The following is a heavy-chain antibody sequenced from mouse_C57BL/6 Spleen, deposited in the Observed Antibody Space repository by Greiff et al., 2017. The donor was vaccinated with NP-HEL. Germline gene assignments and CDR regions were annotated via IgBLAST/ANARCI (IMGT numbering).Heavy chain of an antibody. V-gene: IGHV2-5*01. Sequence: QVQLKESGPGLVQPSQSLSITCTVSGFSLTSYGVHWVRQSPGKGLEWLGVIWRGGSTDYNAAFMSRLSITKDNSKSQVFFKMNSLQADDTAIYYCAKIYYDYGYYAMDYWGQGTSVTVSS. J-gene: IGHJ4*01. CDR2: IWRGGST. D-gene: IGHD2-4*01. CDR3: AKIYYDYGYYAMDY. CDR1: GFSLTSYG.